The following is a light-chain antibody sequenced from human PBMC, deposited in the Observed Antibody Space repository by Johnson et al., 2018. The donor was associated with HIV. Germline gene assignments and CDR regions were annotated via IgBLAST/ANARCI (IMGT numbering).Light chain of an antibody. CDR3: GTWDSSLSGV. CDR1: SSNIGNNY. V-gene: IGLV1-51*01. CDR2: DNN. Sequence: LTQPPSVSAAPGQKVTISCSGSSSNIGNNYVSWYQQLPGTAPKLLIYDNNKRPSGIPDRFSGSKSGTSATLGITGLQTGDEADYYCGTWDSSLSGVFGTGTKVTVL. J-gene: IGLJ1*01.